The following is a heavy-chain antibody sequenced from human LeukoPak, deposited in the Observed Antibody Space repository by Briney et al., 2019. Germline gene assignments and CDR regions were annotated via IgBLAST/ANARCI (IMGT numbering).Heavy chain of an antibody. CDR1: GYSISSGYY. CDR3: ARDETYSSDWQSNHNYYYMDV. D-gene: IGHD6-19*01. V-gene: IGHV4-38-2*02. J-gene: IGHJ6*03. CDR2: IYHSGST. Sequence: SETLSLTCTVSGYSISSGYYWGWIRQPPGKGLEWIGSIYHSGSTYYNPSLTSRVSISLATPKNQFSLKLTSVTAADTAVYYCARDETYSSDWQSNHNYYYMDVWGKGTTVTVSS.